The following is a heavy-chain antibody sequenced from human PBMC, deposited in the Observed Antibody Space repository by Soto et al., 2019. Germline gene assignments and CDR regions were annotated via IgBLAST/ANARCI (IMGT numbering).Heavy chain of an antibody. Sequence: QVRLVQSGAEVKKTGSSVKVSCEASGSTFSNFAIGWVRQAPGQGLEWLGGIILPVGTPNYAQKFQGRVTISADESVTTAYMELRGLRSEDTAVYYCVRGPDYEGYFDYWGQGTLVTVSS. J-gene: IGHJ4*02. CDR2: IILPVGTP. CDR1: GSTFSNFA. D-gene: IGHD3-22*01. CDR3: VRGPDYEGYFDY. V-gene: IGHV1-69*12.